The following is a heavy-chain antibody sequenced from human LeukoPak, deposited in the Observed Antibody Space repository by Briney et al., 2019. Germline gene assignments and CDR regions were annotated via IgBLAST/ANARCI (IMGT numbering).Heavy chain of an antibody. CDR2: IIPIFGTA. CDR3: VRGLRFLEWFYY. D-gene: IGHD3-3*01. V-gene: IGHV1-69*13. Sequence: SVKVSCKASGGTFSSYAISWVRQAPGQGLEWMGGIIPIFGTANYAQKFQGRVTITADESTSTAYMELSSLRSEDTAVYYCVRGLRFLEWFYYWGQGTLVTVSS. CDR1: GGTFSSYA. J-gene: IGHJ4*02.